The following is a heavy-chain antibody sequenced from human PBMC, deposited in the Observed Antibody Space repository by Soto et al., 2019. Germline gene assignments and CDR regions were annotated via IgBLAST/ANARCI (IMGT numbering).Heavy chain of an antibody. J-gene: IGHJ6*02. V-gene: IGHV1-69*12. CDR1: GGTFSNYA. Sequence: QVQLVQSGAEVKKPGSSVKVSCKVSGGTFSNYAIDWVRLAPGHGLEWMGGIVPIFGTTYYTQKFQGRATIIADDSTTTASLEMSSLRSEDTAIYYCARVEAVAGLYNSHGLDVWGQGTAVTVSS. D-gene: IGHD6-19*01. CDR2: IVPIFGTT. CDR3: ARVEAVAGLYNSHGLDV.